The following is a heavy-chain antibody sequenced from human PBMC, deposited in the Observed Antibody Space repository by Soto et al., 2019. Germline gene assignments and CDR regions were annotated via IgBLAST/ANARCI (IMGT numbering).Heavy chain of an antibody. V-gene: IGHV4-34*01. Sequence: PFQPQAVTRGVVGVSSIDYGWRRILKTPGKGLEGIGEINHSGSTNYNPSLTSRVTLSVDPSKTQFSLKLSSVTAAATAVFYCAINQWLGEFRAVFAIWGKGTMVTVSS. CDR3: AINQWLGEFRAVFAI. CDR1: GVSSIDYG. J-gene: IGHJ3*02. D-gene: IGHD3-10*01. CDR2: INHSGST.